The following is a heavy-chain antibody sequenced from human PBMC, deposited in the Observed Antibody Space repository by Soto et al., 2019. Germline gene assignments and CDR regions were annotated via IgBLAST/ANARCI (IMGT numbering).Heavy chain of an antibody. CDR3: AKDIGPGGGGNSRLPRYGMDV. CDR1: GFTFDDYT. J-gene: IGHJ6*02. CDR2: ISWDGGST. D-gene: IGHD2-21*02. Sequence: EVQLVESGGVVVQPGGSLRLSCAASGFTFDDYTMHWVRQAPGKGLEWVSLISWDGGSTYYADSVKGRFTISRDNSKNSLYLQMNSLRTEDTALYYCAKDIGPGGGGNSRLPRYGMDVWGQGTTVTVSS. V-gene: IGHV3-43*01.